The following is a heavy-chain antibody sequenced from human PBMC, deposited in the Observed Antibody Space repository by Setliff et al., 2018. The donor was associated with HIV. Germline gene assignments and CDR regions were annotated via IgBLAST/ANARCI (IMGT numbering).Heavy chain of an antibody. D-gene: IGHD1-26*01. J-gene: IGHJ3*02. CDR2: IYPDDSYT. CDR3: ARGQPQGGGTYWSAFDI. CDR1: ANSFATYW. Sequence: GESLKISCQGSANSFATYWIGWVRQMPGKGLEWMGIIYPDDSYTRYSPSFQGQVTISADKSINTAYLQWSSLKASDTAVYYCARGQPQGGGTYWSAFDIWGQGTMVTVSS. V-gene: IGHV5-51*01.